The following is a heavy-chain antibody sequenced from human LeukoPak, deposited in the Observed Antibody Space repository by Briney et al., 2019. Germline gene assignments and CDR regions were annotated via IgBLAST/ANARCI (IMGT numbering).Heavy chain of an antibody. CDR3: ARDRERGNDY. Sequence: ASVKVSCKTSGYTFSGWYMRWVRQAPGQGFEWMGWINPYSGDTNYAQKFKDRVTMTRDTSISTAYMELSRLRSDDTAVYYCARDRERGNDYWGQGTLVTVSS. J-gene: IGHJ4*02. V-gene: IGHV1-2*02. D-gene: IGHD1-26*01. CDR1: GYTFSGWY. CDR2: INPYSGDT.